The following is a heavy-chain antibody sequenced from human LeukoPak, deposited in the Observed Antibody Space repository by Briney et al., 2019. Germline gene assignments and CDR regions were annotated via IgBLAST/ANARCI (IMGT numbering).Heavy chain of an antibody. CDR3: AREPRPFFEYDYVWGSYRYGAHFDY. D-gene: IGHD3-16*02. Sequence: PSETLSLTCTVSGGSISSYYWSWIRQPPGKGLEWIGSIYHSGSTYYNPSLKSRVTISVDTSKNQFSLKLSSVTAADTAVYYCAREPRPFFEYDYVWGSYRYGAHFDYWGQGTLVTVSS. J-gene: IGHJ4*02. V-gene: IGHV4-59*12. CDR2: IYHSGST. CDR1: GGSISSYY.